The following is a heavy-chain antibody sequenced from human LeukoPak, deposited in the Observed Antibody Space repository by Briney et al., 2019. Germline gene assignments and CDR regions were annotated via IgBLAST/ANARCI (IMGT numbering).Heavy chain of an antibody. CDR1: GHTFTSYG. V-gene: IGHV1-18*01. CDR2: ISAYNGNT. D-gene: IGHD1-26*01. J-gene: IGHJ4*02. CDR3: ARNFRTYSGSYRHFDY. Sequence: GASVKVSCKASGHTFTSYGISWVRQAPGQGLEWMGWISAYNGNTNYAQKLQGRVTMTTDTSTSTAYMELRSLRSDDTAVYYCARNFRTYSGSYRHFDYWGQGTLVTVSS.